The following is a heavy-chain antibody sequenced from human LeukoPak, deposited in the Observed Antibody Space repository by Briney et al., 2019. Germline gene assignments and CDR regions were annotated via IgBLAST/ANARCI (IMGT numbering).Heavy chain of an antibody. CDR1: GYTLTELS. CDR3: ARVSWNYDWMGDH. CDR2: FDPEDGET. V-gene: IGHV1-24*01. J-gene: IGHJ1*01. D-gene: IGHD1-7*01. Sequence: ASVKVSCKVSGYTLTELSMHWVRQAPGKGLEWMGSFDPEDGETIYPQKFQSRVTMTEDTSTDTAYMELSSLRSEDTAVYYCARVSWNYDWMGDHWGQGTLVTVSS.